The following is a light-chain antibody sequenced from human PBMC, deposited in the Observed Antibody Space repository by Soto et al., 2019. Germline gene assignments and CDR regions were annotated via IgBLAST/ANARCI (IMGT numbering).Light chain of an antibody. J-gene: IGLJ2*01. CDR3: GSYADTGTVL. Sequence: QSALTQPASVTGSPGQSITISCTGTSSDVGSYNLVSWYQQHPGKAPKLMIYEDSERPSGVSYRFSGSKSGNTASLTISGLQAEDEADYYCGSYADTGTVLFGGGTKLTVL. CDR2: EDS. V-gene: IGLV2-23*01. CDR1: SSDVGSYNL.